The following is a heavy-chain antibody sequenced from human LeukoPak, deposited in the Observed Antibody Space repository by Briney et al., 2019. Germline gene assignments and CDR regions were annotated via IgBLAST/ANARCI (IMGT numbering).Heavy chain of an antibody. V-gene: IGHV3-30*02. CDR2: IRYDGSYK. D-gene: IGHD3-10*01. J-gene: IGHJ4*02. CDR1: GFTFSSHG. CDR3: AKDRWYYGSGSPANPFDY. Sequence: GGSLRLSCAASGFTFSSHGLHWVRQAPGKGLEWVAFIRYDGSYKYYADSVKGRFTISGDNSKNTLYLQMNSLRAEDTAVYCCAKDRWYYGSGSPANPFDYWGQGTLVTV.